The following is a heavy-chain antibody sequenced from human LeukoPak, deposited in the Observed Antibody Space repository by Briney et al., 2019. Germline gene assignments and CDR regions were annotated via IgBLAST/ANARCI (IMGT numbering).Heavy chain of an antibody. CDR3: ARDGFVGAADY. D-gene: IGHD6-13*01. V-gene: IGHV3-7*01. CDR1: EFIFSGYW. CDR2: MKQDGSEK. J-gene: IGHJ4*02. Sequence: GGSLRLSCAASEFIFSGYWMNWVRQAPGKGLEWVANMKQDGSEKQYVDSVRGRFTISRDNAKNSLYLQMNSLRVEDTAVYYCARDGFVGAADYWGQGTLVTVSS.